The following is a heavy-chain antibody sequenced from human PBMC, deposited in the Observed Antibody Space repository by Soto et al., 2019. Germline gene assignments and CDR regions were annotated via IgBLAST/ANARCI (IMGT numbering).Heavy chain of an antibody. J-gene: IGHJ4*02. CDR2: IWYDGSNK. CDR3: ARDQLVGATEFFDY. CDR1: GFTFSSYG. Sequence: GGSLRLSCAASGFTFSSYGMHWVRQAPGKGLEWVAVIWYDGSNKYYADSVKGRFTISRDNSKNTLYLQMNSLRAEDTAVYYCARDQLVGATEFFDYWGQGTLVTVSS. V-gene: IGHV3-33*01. D-gene: IGHD1-26*01.